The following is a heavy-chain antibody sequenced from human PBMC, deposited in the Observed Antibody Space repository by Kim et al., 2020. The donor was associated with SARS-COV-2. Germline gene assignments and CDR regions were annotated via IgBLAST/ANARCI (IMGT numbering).Heavy chain of an antibody. CDR1: GYTLTELS. V-gene: IGHV1-24*01. Sequence: ASVKVSCKVSGYTLTELSMHWVRQAPGKGLEWMGGFDPEDGETIYAQKFQGRVTMTEDTSTDTAYMELSSLRSEDTAVYYCATDLKGTPYSSRWSFDYWGQGTLVTVSS. J-gene: IGHJ4*02. D-gene: IGHD6-13*01. CDR3: ATDLKGTPYSSRWSFDY. CDR2: FDPEDGET.